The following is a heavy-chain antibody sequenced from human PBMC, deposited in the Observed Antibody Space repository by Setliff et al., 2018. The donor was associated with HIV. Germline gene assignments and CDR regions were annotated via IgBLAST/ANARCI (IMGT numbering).Heavy chain of an antibody. Sequence: PGESLKISCKGFGYSFTNYWIGWVRQRPGKGLEWMGIIYPGDSDTRYSPSFQGQVTISADKTVSTAYLQWSSLKPSDTAMYYCAREIRTIEGGALDIWGQGTLVTVSS. J-gene: IGHJ3*02. V-gene: IGHV5-51*01. CDR3: AREIRTIEGGALDI. CDR1: GYSFTNYW. D-gene: IGHD1-1*01. CDR2: IYPGDSDT.